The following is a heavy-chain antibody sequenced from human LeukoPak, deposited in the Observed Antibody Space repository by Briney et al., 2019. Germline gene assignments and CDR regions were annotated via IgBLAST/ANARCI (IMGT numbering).Heavy chain of an antibody. J-gene: IGHJ6*02. V-gene: IGHV1-8*01. CDR1: GYTFTSYD. CDR3: ASSATSSDYYGMDV. D-gene: IGHD4-17*01. Sequence: ASVKVSCKASGYTFTSYDFNWVRQATGQRPEWMGWMSPNSGDTGYAQKFQDRVTMTRNTSISTAYMELSSLRSDDTAVYYCASSATSSDYYGMDVWGQGTTVTVS. CDR2: MSPNSGDT.